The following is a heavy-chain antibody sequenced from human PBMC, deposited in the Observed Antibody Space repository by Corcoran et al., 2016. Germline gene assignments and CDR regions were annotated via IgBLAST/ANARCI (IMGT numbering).Heavy chain of an antibody. CDR3: AGGNGTSVGY. J-gene: IGHJ4*02. V-gene: IGHV3-74*01. D-gene: IGHD2-8*01. CDR1: GFTFSRYW. CDR2: INSDGSSA. Sequence: EVQLVESGGGLVQPGGSLRLSCAASGFTFSRYWMHWVRQAPGKGLVWVSLINSDGSSARYADSVKGRFTISRDNAKYTLYLQMNSLRAGNPAVYYWAGGNGTSVGYWGQGALVTVSS.